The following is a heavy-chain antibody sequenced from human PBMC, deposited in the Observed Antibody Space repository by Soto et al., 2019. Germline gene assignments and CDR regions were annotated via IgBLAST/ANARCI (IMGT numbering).Heavy chain of an antibody. CDR1: GYTFTSYD. Sequence: ASVKVSCKASGYTFTSYDINWVRLVTGQGLEWMGWMNPNTGNAGYAQKFQGRVTMTRSTSISTAYMEVSSLVSDDTAVYYCARDNGFGESDVWGKGTTVTVSS. V-gene: IGHV1-8*01. CDR2: MNPNTGNA. CDR3: ARDNGFGESDV. J-gene: IGHJ6*04. D-gene: IGHD3-10*01.